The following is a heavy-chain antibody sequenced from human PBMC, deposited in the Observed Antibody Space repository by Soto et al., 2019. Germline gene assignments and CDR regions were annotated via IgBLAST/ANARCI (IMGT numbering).Heavy chain of an antibody. J-gene: IGHJ2*01. Sequence: EVQLLESGGGLVQPGGSLRLSCAASGFTFSSYAMSWVRQAPGKGLEWVSAISGSGGSTYYADSVKGRFTISRDNSKNPLYLQMNSLRAEDTAVYYCAKAGLTCGPPVCPPYFDLWGRGTLVTVSS. CDR2: ISGSGGST. CDR1: GFTFSSYA. V-gene: IGHV3-23*01. CDR3: AKAGLTCGPPVCPPYFDL. D-gene: IGHD2-21*01.